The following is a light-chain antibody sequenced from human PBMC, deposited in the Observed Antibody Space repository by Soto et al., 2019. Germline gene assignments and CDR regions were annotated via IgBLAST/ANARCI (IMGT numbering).Light chain of an antibody. CDR1: QSVSRNY. J-gene: IGKJ4*02. CDR3: QQRNNWPLT. Sequence: IVLTQSPGTLSLSPGERVTLSCRASQSVSRNYLAWYQQKPGLAPRLIMYHGSRRAAGTPDRFSGSGSGTEFSLTISRLEPEDFAVYYCQQRNNWPLTFGGGTKVHIK. CDR2: HGS. V-gene: IGKV3D-20*02.